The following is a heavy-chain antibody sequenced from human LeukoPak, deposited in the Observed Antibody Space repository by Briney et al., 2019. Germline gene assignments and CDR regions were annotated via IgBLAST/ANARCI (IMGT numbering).Heavy chain of an antibody. V-gene: IGHV3-23*01. J-gene: IGHJ4*02. CDR1: GFTFSNYA. CDR2: FNPSSGST. D-gene: IGHD6-13*01. Sequence: GGSLRLSCAASGFTFSNYAMSWVRQAPGKGLEWVSSFNPSSGSTYYADSVKGRFTISEDKSKNTLYLQMNSLRAEDTALYYCAKEHMAAAVYYFDYWGQGTLVTVSS. CDR3: AKEHMAAAVYYFDY.